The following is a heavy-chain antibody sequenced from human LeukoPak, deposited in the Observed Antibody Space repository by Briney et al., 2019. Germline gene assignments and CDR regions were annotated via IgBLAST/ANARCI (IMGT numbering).Heavy chain of an antibody. CDR3: AREGRIVALDY. J-gene: IGHJ4*02. V-gene: IGHV3-30*04. CDR2: ISYDGSNK. D-gene: IGHD5-12*01. Sequence: GGSLRLSCAASGFTFSSYAMHWVRQAPGKELEWVAVISYDGSNKYYADSVKGRFTISRDNSKNTLYLQMNSLRAEDTAVYYCAREGRIVALDYWGQGTLVTVSS. CDR1: GFTFSSYA.